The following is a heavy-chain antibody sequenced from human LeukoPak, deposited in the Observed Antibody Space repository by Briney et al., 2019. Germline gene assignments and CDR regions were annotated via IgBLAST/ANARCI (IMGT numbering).Heavy chain of an antibody. D-gene: IGHD1-26*01. CDR1: GASVNSGNYY. V-gene: IGHV4-61*02. Sequence: SETLSLTCTVSGASVNSGNYYWTWIRRPAGKRLEWIGRIYTSGSTNYNPSLKSRVTISIDASKNQFSLRLSSVTAADTAVYYCTRGGELMNFWGQGTLVTVSS. J-gene: IGHJ4*02. CDR3: TRGGELMNF. CDR2: IYTSGST.